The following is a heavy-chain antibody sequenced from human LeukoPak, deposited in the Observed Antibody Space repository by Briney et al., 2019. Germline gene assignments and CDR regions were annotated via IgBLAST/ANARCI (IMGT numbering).Heavy chain of an antibody. CDR2: IKSKTDGGTT. V-gene: IGHV3-15*01. CDR3: TTDYYDSSGYYFDY. D-gene: IGHD3-22*01. CDR1: GFTFSNAW. J-gene: IGHJ4*02. Sequence: GGSLRLSCAASGFTFSNAWMSWVRQAPGKGLEWVGRIKSKTDGGTTDYAAPVKGRFTISRDDSKNTLYLQMNSLKTEDTAVYYCTTDYYDSSGYYFDYWGQGTLVTVSS.